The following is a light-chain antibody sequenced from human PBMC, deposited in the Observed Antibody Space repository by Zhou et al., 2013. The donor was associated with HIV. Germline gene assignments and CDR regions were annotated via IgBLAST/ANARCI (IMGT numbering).Light chain of an antibody. CDR3: HQSYAHPAT. Sequence: DIQMTQSPSSLSASVGDRVTITCRASRSISNYLNWYQQRPGKAPKLLIYGASSLQRGVPSRFSGSGSGTDFTLTISSLQPEDFATYYCHQSYAHPATFGQGTKLDIK. J-gene: IGKJ2*01. CDR1: RSISNY. V-gene: IGKV1-39*01. CDR2: GAS.